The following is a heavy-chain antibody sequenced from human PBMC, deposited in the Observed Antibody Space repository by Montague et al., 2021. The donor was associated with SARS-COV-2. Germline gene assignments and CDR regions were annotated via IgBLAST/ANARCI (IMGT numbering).Heavy chain of an antibody. J-gene: IGHJ6*02. CDR1: GGSFSGHY. V-gene: IGHV4-34*01. D-gene: IGHD3-10*01. CDR2: IIHSGST. Sequence: SETLSLTCAVYGGSFSGHYWSWIRQPPGKGLEWIGEIIHSGSTNYNPSPKSRVTISVDTSKNQFSLKLSSVTAADTAVYYCARGNSHYYGSGSYYAHYYGMDVWGQGTTVTVSS. CDR3: ARGNSHYYGSGSYYAHYYGMDV.